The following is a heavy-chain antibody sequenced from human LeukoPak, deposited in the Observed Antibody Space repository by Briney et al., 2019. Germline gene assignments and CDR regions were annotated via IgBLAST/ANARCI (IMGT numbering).Heavy chain of an antibody. CDR1: GFTFSSYW. Sequence: GGSLRLSCAASGFTFSSYWMSWVRQAPGKGLEWVSLISGSGGGTYYADSVKGRFTISRDNSKNTLYLQMGSLRAEDMAVYYCARDRFLEWFLDYWGQGTLVTVSS. CDR2: ISGSGGGT. V-gene: IGHV3-23*01. J-gene: IGHJ4*02. D-gene: IGHD3-3*01. CDR3: ARDRFLEWFLDY.